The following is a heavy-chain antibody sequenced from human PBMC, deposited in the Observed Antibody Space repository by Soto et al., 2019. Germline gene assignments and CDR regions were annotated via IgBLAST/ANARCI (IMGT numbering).Heavy chain of an antibody. V-gene: IGHV1-58*01. D-gene: IGHD1-26*01. CDR1: GFTFTSSS. Sequence: SVNVSCKSSGFTFTSSSVQWVRQARGQRLEWIGWIVVGSGNTNYAQKFQERVTITRDMSTSTAYMELSSLRSEDTAVYYCAAQDRVGASLYYYYGMDVWGQGTTVTVSS. CDR2: IVVGSGNT. J-gene: IGHJ6*02. CDR3: AAQDRVGASLYYYYGMDV.